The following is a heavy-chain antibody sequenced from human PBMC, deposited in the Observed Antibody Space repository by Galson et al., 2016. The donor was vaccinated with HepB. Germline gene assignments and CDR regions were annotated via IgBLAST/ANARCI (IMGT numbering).Heavy chain of an antibody. CDR2: ISAYNGNT. V-gene: IGHV1-18*01. Sequence: QSGAEVKKPGASVKVSCKASGYTFTSYGISWVRQAPGQGLEWMGWISAYNGNTNYAQKLQGRVTMITDTSTSTAYMELRSLKSDDTAVYYCARDGLRFLEWLSPHWYFDLWGRGTLVTVSS. D-gene: IGHD3-3*01. J-gene: IGHJ2*01. CDR3: ARDGLRFLEWLSPHWYFDL. CDR1: GYTFTSYG.